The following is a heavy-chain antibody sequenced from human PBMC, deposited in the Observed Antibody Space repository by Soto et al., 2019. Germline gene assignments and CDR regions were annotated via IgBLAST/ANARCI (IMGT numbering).Heavy chain of an antibody. CDR3: ARDKELVRYFDY. V-gene: IGHV4-31*03. CDR2: IYYSGST. J-gene: IGHJ4*02. D-gene: IGHD6-6*01. Sequence: PSETLSLTCTVSGGSISSGGYYWSWIRQHPGKGLEWIGYIYYSGSTYYNPSLKSRVTISVDTSKNQFSLKLSSVTAADTAVYYCARDKELVRYFDYWAQGTLVTVSS. CDR1: GGSISSGGYY.